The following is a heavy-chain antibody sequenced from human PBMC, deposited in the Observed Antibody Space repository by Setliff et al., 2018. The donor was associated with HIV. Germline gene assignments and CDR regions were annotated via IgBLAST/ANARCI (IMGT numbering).Heavy chain of an antibody. CDR1: GGTFTKYS. D-gene: IGHD3-22*01. Sequence: SVKVSCKASGGTFTKYSISWVRQAPGQGLEWVGGIIPMFGSTTYAQKFYGRVTTTADESTDTVEMELTSLTSEDTAMYYCARDDHYYDMGSIYSDWYFDVWGPATQVTVSS. CDR3: ARDDHYYDMGSIYSDWYFDV. CDR2: IIPMFGST. J-gene: IGHJ2*01. V-gene: IGHV1-69*13.